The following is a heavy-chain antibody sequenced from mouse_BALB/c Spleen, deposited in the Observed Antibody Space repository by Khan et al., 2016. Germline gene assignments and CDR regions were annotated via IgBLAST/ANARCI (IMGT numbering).Heavy chain of an antibody. J-gene: IGHJ3*01. CDR2: ISDGGSYT. D-gene: IGHD2-4*01. V-gene: IGHV5-4*02. Sequence: EVELVESGGGLVKPGGSLKLSCAASGFTFSDYYMYWVRQTPDKRLEWVATISDGGSYTYYPDSVKGRFTISRDNAKNNLYLQMSSRKSEDTAMYYCGREGLRRGFAYWGQGTLVTVSA. CDR1: GFTFSDYY. CDR3: GREGLRRGFAY.